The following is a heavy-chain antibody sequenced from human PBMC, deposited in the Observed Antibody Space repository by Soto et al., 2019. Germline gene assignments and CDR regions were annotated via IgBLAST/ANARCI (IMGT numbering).Heavy chain of an antibody. V-gene: IGHV1-18*01. Sequence: QVKLVQSGTEVKKPGASMKVSCKASGYSFATSGISWVRQAPGQGLEWMGWISAYNGNTNYDQKLQDRIIMTTDTSTSTAYLELRSLRSDDTAVYYWSRAGQYYDSSGYSDWCQGTLVTVSS. CDR2: ISAYNGNT. CDR3: SRAGQYYDSSGYSD. J-gene: IGHJ4*02. CDR1: GYSFATSG. D-gene: IGHD3-22*01.